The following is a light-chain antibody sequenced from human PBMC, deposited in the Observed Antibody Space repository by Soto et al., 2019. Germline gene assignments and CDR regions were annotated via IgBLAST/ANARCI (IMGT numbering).Light chain of an antibody. Sequence: QSALTQPPSASGSLGQSVTISCTGSSSDVGGYNYVSWYQQHPGKAPKLLIYDVSQRPSGVPDRFSGPKSGNTASLTVSGLQPEDETDYYCSSYAGSNSLVFGTGTKLTVL. J-gene: IGLJ1*01. CDR2: DVS. V-gene: IGLV2-8*01. CDR3: SSYAGSNSLV. CDR1: SSDVGGYNY.